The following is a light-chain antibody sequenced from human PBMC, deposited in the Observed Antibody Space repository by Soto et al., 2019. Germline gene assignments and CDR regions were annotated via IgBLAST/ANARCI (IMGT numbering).Light chain of an antibody. Sequence: QSALTQPRSVSGSPGQSVTISCTGTSSDAGHNNYVSWYQQNPGKAPKLMVYDVSKRPSGVPDRFSGSKSGNTASLTISGLQAEDEADYYCCSYAGSYTYVVFGGGTKLTVL. CDR1: SSDAGHNNY. CDR3: CSYAGSYTYVV. V-gene: IGLV2-11*01. CDR2: DVS. J-gene: IGLJ2*01.